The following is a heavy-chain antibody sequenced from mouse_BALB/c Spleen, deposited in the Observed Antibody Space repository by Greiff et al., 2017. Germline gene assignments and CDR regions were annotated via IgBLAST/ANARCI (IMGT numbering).Heavy chain of an antibody. CDR1: GFSLTSYG. Sequence: QVQLQQSGPGLVAPSQSLSITCTVSGFSLTSYGVHWVRQPPGKGLEWLGVIWAGGSTNYNSALMSRLSISKDNSKSQVFLKMNSLQTDDTAMYYCAIYYYGSSLYYYAMDYWGQGTSVTVSS. CDR3: AIYYYGSSLYYYAMDY. V-gene: IGHV2-9*02. D-gene: IGHD1-1*01. CDR2: IWAGGST. J-gene: IGHJ4*01.